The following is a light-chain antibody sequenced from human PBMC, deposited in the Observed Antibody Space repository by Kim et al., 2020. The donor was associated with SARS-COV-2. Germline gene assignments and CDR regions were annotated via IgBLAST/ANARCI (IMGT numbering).Light chain of an antibody. CDR3: QQCASTPT. CDR1: QSIGNC. V-gene: IGKV1-39*01. CDR2: GAS. Sequence: LFASVGDRVIITCRASQSIGNCLNWYQHKPGKAPKLLIYGASSLQSGVPSGFSGSGSGTEFTLTISSLQPEDIATYYCQQCASTPTFGQGTKLEI. J-gene: IGKJ1*01.